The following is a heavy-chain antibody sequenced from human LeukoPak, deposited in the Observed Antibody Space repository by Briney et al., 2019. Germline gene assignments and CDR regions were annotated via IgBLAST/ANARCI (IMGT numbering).Heavy chain of an antibody. Sequence: PGGSLRLSCAASGFTFSSYWMHWVRQAPGKGLVWVSRINSDGSSTSYADSVKGRFTISRDNAKNTLYLRMNSLRAKDTAVYYCARGVGYCSSTSCYWWFDPWGQGTLVTVSS. CDR1: GFTFSSYW. J-gene: IGHJ5*02. CDR2: INSDGSST. CDR3: ARGVGYCSSTSCYWWFDP. D-gene: IGHD2-2*01. V-gene: IGHV3-74*01.